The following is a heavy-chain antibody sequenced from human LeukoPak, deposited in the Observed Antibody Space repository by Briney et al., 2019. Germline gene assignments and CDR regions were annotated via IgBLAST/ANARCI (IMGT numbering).Heavy chain of an antibody. CDR3: AVDYGMDV. Sequence: GGSLRLSCAASGFSFSSYSMNWVRQAPGKGLEWVAYISSSSSAIYYADPVKGRFTISRDNARTSLYLQMNSLRAEDTAVYYCAVDYGMDVWGQGTTVTVSS. CDR1: GFSFSSYS. J-gene: IGHJ6*02. V-gene: IGHV3-48*01. CDR2: ISSSSSAI.